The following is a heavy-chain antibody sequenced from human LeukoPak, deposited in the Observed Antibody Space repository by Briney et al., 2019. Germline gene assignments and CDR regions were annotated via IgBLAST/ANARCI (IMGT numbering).Heavy chain of an antibody. CDR3: ARHMRGSYSPFDY. V-gene: IGHV4-39*01. J-gene: IGHJ4*02. CDR1: GGSISSSSYY. Sequence: PSETLSLTYTVSGGSISSSSYYWGWIRQPPGKGLEWIGSIYYSGSTYYNPSLKSRVTISVDTSKNQFSLKLSSVTAADTAVYYCARHMRGSYSPFDYWGQGTLVTVSS. CDR2: IYYSGST. D-gene: IGHD1-26*01.